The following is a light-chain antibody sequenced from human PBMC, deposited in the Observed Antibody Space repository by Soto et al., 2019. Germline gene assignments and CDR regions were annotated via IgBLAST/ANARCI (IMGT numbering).Light chain of an antibody. CDR3: QQRSNWPST. J-gene: IGKJ4*01. V-gene: IGKV3-11*01. CDR1: ESVSRY. Sequence: EIVLTQSPATLSLSPGNRATLSCRASESVSRYLAWYQQKPGQAPRLLIYDASNSATGIPARFSGSGSGTDFTLTITSLEPEDFAVYYCQQRSNWPSTFGGGTKVEI. CDR2: DAS.